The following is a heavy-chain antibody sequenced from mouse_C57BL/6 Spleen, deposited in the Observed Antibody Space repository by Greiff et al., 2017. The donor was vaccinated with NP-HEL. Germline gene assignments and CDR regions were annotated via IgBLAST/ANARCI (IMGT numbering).Heavy chain of an antibody. Sequence: VQLKESGGGLVQPKGSLKLSCAASGFTFNTYAMHWVRQAPGKGLEWVARIRSKSSNYATYYADSVKDRFTISRDDSQSMLYLQMNNLKTEDTAMYYCVRDLYGSSYDWFAYWGQGTLVTVSA. V-gene: IGHV10-3*01. CDR3: VRDLYGSSYDWFAY. D-gene: IGHD1-1*01. CDR1: GFTFNTYA. CDR2: IRSKSSNYAT. J-gene: IGHJ3*01.